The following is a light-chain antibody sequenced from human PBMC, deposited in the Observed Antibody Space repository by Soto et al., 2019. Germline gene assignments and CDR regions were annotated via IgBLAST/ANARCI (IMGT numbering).Light chain of an antibody. Sequence: DVQMTQSPSTLSASVGDTITIICRASQSVSSWVAWYQQKPGKAPKLLIYKASSLESGIPSRFSGSGSGTEFTLPITSLQPDDFATYSCQQYDSYSLTFGHGTTVDIK. J-gene: IGKJ3*01. V-gene: IGKV1-5*03. CDR1: QSVSSW. CDR3: QQYDSYSLT. CDR2: KAS.